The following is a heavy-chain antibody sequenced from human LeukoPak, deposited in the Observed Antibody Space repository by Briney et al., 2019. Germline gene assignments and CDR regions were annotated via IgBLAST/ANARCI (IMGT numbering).Heavy chain of an antibody. CDR2: IYTSGST. D-gene: IGHD6-13*01. J-gene: IGHJ6*03. CDR1: GGSISSYY. Sequence: PSETLSLTCTVSGGSISSYYWSWIRQPPGKGLEWIGYIYTSGSTNYNPSLKSRVTISVDTSKNQFSLKLSSVTAADTAVYYCARHVGGPDLRNSSWYYYNILGVGAGYYCYYMDVWGKGTTVTVSS. CDR3: ARHVGGPDLRNSSWYYYNILGVGAGYYCYYMDV. V-gene: IGHV4-4*09.